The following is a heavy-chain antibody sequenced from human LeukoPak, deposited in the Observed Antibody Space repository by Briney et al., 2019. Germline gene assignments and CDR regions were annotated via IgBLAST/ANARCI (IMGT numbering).Heavy chain of an antibody. Sequence: SQTLSLTCTVSGGSISSGRYCWSWIRQPAGKGLEWIGHIHTSGNTNYNPSLKSRLTISVDTSKNQFSLKLSSVTAADTAVYYCARILRHLTPGAFDIWGQGTMVTVSS. V-gene: IGHV4-61*09. CDR1: GGSISSGRYC. J-gene: IGHJ3*02. CDR3: ARILRHLTPGAFDI. CDR2: IHTSGNT. D-gene: IGHD5/OR15-5a*01.